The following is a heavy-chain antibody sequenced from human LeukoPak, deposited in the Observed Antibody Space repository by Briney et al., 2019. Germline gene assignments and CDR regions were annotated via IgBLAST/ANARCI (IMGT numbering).Heavy chain of an antibody. D-gene: IGHD1-20*01. V-gene: IGHV3-74*03. CDR1: GFTFSGNW. CDR3: VGLGGITVTGPYDFDC. Sequence: PGGSLRLSCVASGFTFSGNWMNWVRQAPGKGLVWVSRISGDGSDITYADSVKGRFTISRDNARNTLYLQMNSLRVEDTAVYYCVGLGGITVTGPYDFDCWGQGTVVTVSS. J-gene: IGHJ4*02. CDR2: ISGDGSDI.